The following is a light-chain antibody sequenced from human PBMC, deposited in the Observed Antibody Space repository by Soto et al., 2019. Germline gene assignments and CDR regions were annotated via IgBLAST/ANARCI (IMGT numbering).Light chain of an antibody. CDR2: ATS. Sequence: DIQMTQSPSSLSASVGDRVTITCRASQNINSYLNWYQHKPGKAPNLLIYATSILQSGVPSRFSGSGSGTDFTLTINSLQPEDLATYYCQQSDTTPPLTFGGGTKVDIK. CDR3: QQSDTTPPLT. CDR1: QNINSY. V-gene: IGKV1-39*01. J-gene: IGKJ4*01.